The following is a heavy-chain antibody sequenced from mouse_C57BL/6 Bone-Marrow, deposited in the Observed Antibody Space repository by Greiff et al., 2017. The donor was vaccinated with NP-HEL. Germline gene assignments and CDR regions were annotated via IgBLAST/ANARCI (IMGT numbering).Heavy chain of an antibody. CDR3: ARYYYGSSSFDY. CDR1: GYTFTSYL. D-gene: IGHD1-1*01. J-gene: IGHJ2*01. V-gene: IGHV1-72*01. Sequence: QVHVKQPGAELVKPGASVKLSCKASGYTFTSYLMHWVKQRPGRGLEWIGRIDPNSGGTKYNEKFKSKATLTVYKPSSTAYMQLNSLTSEDSAVYYCARYYYGSSSFDYWGQGTTLTVSS. CDR2: IDPNSGGT.